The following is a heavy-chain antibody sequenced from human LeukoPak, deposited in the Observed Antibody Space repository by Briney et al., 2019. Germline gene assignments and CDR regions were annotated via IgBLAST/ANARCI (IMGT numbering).Heavy chain of an antibody. CDR3: AIPPGCSSTSCPDY. D-gene: IGHD2-2*01. Sequence: ASVKVSCKASGYTFTSYYIHWVRQAPGQGLEWMEIINPIGGTTDYAQKFQGRVTMTRDTSTSTVYMELSSLRSEDTAVYYCAIPPGCSSTSCPDYWGQGTLVTVSS. CDR2: INPIGGTT. V-gene: IGHV1-46*01. J-gene: IGHJ4*02. CDR1: GYTFTSYY.